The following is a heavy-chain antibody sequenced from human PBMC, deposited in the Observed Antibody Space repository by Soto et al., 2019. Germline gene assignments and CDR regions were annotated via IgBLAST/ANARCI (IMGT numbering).Heavy chain of an antibody. V-gene: IGHV3-23*05. D-gene: IGHD2-8*01. CDR2: VGGSDTDK. Sequence: EVQLLESGGGVVQPGGSLRLSCAASGFTFSAYAMSWVRQAPGKGLQWVSGVGGSDTDKHYADSVRGRFTVSRDDSKNPLYLQMNSLGAEDQAVYYCAKAATAVNGVWDPFDMWGQGTEVTVSS. CDR1: GFTFSAYA. J-gene: IGHJ3*02. CDR3: AKAATAVNGVWDPFDM.